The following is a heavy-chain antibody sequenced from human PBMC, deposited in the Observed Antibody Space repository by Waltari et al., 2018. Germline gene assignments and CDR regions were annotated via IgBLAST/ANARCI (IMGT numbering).Heavy chain of an antibody. CDR3: ARAREHSSDFWNGYSYYFDQ. J-gene: IGHJ4*02. V-gene: IGHV3-11*01. CDR1: GFSFGDY. CDR2: MNSGGSAI. D-gene: IGHD3-3*01. Sequence: QVQLVESGGGVGKPGGSLRHSCAAPGFSFGDYMTWIRRAPGKGLGWVSYMNSGGSAIHYADSVKGRFTISWDNAKNSVYLQMNRLSADDTAVYYCARAREHSSDFWNGYSYYFDQWGQGTLVTVSS.